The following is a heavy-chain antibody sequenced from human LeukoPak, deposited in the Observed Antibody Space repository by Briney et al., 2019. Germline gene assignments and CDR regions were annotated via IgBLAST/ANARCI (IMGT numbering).Heavy chain of an antibody. D-gene: IGHD1-14*01. V-gene: IGHV3-23*01. CDR3: ATKGLVSVPSRYHLDY. J-gene: IGHJ4*02. Sequence: PGGSLRLSCAASGFTFSSYAMSWVRQAPGKGLEWVSAISGSGGSTYYADSVKGRFTISRDNSKNTLYLQMNSLRAEDTAVYYCATKGLVSVPSRYHLDYWGQGTLVTVSS. CDR1: GFTFSSYA. CDR2: ISGSGGST.